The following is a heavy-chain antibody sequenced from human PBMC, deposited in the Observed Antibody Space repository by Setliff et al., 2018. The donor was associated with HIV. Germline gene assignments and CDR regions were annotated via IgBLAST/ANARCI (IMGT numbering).Heavy chain of an antibody. V-gene: IGHV3-48*03. J-gene: IGHJ4*02. CDR1: GFIFTHYE. Sequence: LRLSCAASGFIFTHYEMNWVRQTPGKGLEWVAYITRSGNNVFYAHSVKGRFTISRDNARNSVFLQMSSLRAEDTAVYYCAKVPVEMATITLLFFDYWGQGTLVTVSS. D-gene: IGHD5-12*01. CDR2: ITRSGNNV. CDR3: AKVPVEMATITLLFFDY.